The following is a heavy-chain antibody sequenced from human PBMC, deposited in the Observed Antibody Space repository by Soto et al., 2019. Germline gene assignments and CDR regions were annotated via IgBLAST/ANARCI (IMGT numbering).Heavy chain of an antibody. J-gene: IGHJ5*02. D-gene: IGHD2-15*01. V-gene: IGHV1-18*01. CDR1: GYTFTSYG. CDR2: ISAYNGNT. Sequence: QVQLVQSGAEVKKPGASVKVSCKASGYTFTSYGISWLRQAPGQGLEWMGWISAYNGNTNYAQKLQGRVTVTTDTSTSTAYIERKRLRSDDTAVYYCARDPGYCSGGSCYTWGQGTLVTVSS. CDR3: ARDPGYCSGGSCYT.